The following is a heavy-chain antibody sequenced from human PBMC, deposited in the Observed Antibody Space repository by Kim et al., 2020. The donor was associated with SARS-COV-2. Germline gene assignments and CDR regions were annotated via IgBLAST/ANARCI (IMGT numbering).Heavy chain of an antibody. Sequence: ASVKVSCKASGYTFTSYYMHWVRQAPGQGLEWMGIINPSGGSTSYAQKFQGRVTMTRDTSTSTVYMELSSLRSEDTAVYYCARGSQVATISKGAYFDYWGQGTLVTVSS. CDR3: ARGSQVATISKGAYFDY. CDR2: INPSGGST. CDR1: GYTFTSYY. D-gene: IGHD5-12*01. J-gene: IGHJ4*02. V-gene: IGHV1-46*01.